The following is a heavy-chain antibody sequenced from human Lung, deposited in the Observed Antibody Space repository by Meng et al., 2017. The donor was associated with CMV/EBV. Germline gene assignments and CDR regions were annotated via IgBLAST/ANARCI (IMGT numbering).Heavy chain of an antibody. D-gene: IGHD3-10*01. Sequence: GGSLRLXCAASGFIFSYYEMSWVRQAPGRGLEWLSYISTSGDTTHYADSVKGRFTISRDNAKNSLYLQMNSLTPEDTAIYYCAHYYGSGRQATGAFDIWGQG. CDR1: GFIFSYYE. V-gene: IGHV3-48*03. J-gene: IGHJ3*02. CDR2: ISTSGDTT. CDR3: AHYYGSGRQATGAFDI.